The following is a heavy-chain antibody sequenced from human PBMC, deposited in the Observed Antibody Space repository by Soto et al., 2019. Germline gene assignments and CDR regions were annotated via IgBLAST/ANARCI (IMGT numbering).Heavy chain of an antibody. CDR1: GGSFSNNA. J-gene: IGHJ4*02. Sequence: VASVKVSCKASGGSFSNNAISWVRQAPGQGLEWMGVIILPFGTPNYAQTFQGRVTITADESMTTAYMELSGLRSEDTAVYYSARGPDYEAYFDYWGRGTLVTVAS. D-gene: IGHD4-17*01. CDR2: IILPFGTP. CDR3: ARGPDYEAYFDY. V-gene: IGHV1-69*13.